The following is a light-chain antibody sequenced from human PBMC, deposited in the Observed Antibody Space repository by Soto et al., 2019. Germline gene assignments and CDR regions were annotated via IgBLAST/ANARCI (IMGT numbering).Light chain of an antibody. J-gene: IGKJ5*01. Sequence: EIVLTQSPGTLSLSPGERATLSCRASQSVSSSYLAWYQQKPGQAPRLLSYAASSRAAGIPDRFSGSGSGTEFTLTVSSLQSEDIAVYFCQQYNNWPPNFGQGTRLEIK. CDR2: AAS. CDR3: QQYNNWPPN. V-gene: IGKV3-20*01. CDR1: QSVSSSY.